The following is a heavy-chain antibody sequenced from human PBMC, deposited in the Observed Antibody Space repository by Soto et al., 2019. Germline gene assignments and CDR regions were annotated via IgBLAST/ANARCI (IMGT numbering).Heavy chain of an antibody. J-gene: IGHJ3*02. V-gene: IGHV3-15*07. CDR1: GFTFSNAW. CDR3: TTDPYYDFWSDPFDI. CDR2: IKSKTDGGTT. D-gene: IGHD3-3*01. Sequence: PGGSLRLSCAASGFTFSNAWMNWVRQAPGKGLEWVGRIKSKTDGGTTDYAAPVKGRFTISRDDSKNTLYLQMNSLKTEDTAVYYCTTDPYYDFWSDPFDIWGQGTMVTVSS.